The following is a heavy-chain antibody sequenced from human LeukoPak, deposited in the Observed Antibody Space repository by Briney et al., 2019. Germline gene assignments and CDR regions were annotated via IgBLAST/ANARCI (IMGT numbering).Heavy chain of an antibody. Sequence: GGSLRLSCAASGFTFSSYSMNWVRQAPGKGLEWVSYISSSSSTIYYADSVKGRFTISRDNAKNSLYLQMNSLRAEDTAVYYCAKVLIAAGATYHSMDVWGKGTTVTVSS. CDR2: ISSSSSTI. J-gene: IGHJ6*03. CDR1: GFTFSSYS. V-gene: IGHV3-48*01. CDR3: AKVLIAAGATYHSMDV. D-gene: IGHD6-13*01.